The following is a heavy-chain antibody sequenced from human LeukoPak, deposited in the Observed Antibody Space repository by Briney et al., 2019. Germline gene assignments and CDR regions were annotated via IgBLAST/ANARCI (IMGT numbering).Heavy chain of an antibody. V-gene: IGHV1-18*03. CDR3: ARDSRETGSTSDFDF. CDR1: GCTFYDYG. D-gene: IGHD1-7*01. Sequence: ASVKVSCKTSGCTFYDYGISWVRQAPGQGLEWMGWIGADTGNTNFAQKLQDRVTMTTDTSTSTAYMELRSLTSDDMAVYYCARDSRETGSTSDFDFWGQGTLVTVSS. CDR2: IGADTGNT. J-gene: IGHJ4*02.